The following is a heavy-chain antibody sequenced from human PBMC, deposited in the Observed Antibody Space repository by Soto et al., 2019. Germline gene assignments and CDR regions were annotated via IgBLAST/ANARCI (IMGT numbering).Heavy chain of an antibody. J-gene: IGHJ6*02. V-gene: IGHV1-18*01. Sequence: QVQLVQSGAEVKKPGASVKVSCKASGYTFTSYGISWVRQAPGQGLEWMGWISAYNGNTNYAEKLQGRVTMTTDTSTSTAYMELRRLRSDATAVSYCARGSESSIEAYSGMDVWGQGTTVTVSS. CDR2: ISAYNGNT. D-gene: IGHD6-25*01. CDR3: ARGSESSIEAYSGMDV. CDR1: GYTFTSYG.